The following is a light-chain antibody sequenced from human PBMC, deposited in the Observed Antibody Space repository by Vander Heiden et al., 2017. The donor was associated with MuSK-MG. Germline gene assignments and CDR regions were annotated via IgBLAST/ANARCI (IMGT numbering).Light chain of an antibody. CDR1: QSLVFSDGNTY. CDR2: NLS. V-gene: IGKV2-30*01. J-gene: IGKJ1*01. CDR3: MQGTQWPWT. Sequence: DIVLTQSPLSLPVTLGQPASISCRSSQSLVFSDGNTYLTWFHQRPGQSPRRLIYNLSNRDSGVPDRVSGSGSGTDFTLKISRVEAEDVGLYYCMQGTQWPWTFGQGTKVEIK.